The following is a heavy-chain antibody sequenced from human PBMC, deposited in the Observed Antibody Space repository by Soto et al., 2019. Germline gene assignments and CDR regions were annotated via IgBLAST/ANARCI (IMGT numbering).Heavy chain of an antibody. D-gene: IGHD6-19*01. Sequence: EVQLVESGGGLIQPGGSLRLSCAASGLTVSSNYMNWVRQAPGKGLEWVSLIYTGGGTYYADSVKGRFTVSRDNSKNTLYLQMHSLRAEDTSVYYCARMGQWRVPGDYYYGMDVWGQGTSVTVSS. CDR1: GLTVSSNY. J-gene: IGHJ6*02. CDR3: ARMGQWRVPGDYYYGMDV. CDR2: IYTGGGT. V-gene: IGHV3-53*01.